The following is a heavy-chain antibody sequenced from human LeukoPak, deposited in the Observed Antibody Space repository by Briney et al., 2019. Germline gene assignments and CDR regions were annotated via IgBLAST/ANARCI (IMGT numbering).Heavy chain of an antibody. V-gene: IGHV4-34*01. Sequence: PSETLSLTCAVYGGSFSGYYWSWIRQPPGKGLEWIGEINHSGSTNYNPSLKSRVTISVDTSKNQFSLKLSSVTAADTAVYYCARHWYTRPFDYWGQGTLATVSS. J-gene: IGHJ4*02. CDR2: INHSGST. CDR1: GGSFSGYY. D-gene: IGHD6-13*01. CDR3: ARHWYTRPFDY.